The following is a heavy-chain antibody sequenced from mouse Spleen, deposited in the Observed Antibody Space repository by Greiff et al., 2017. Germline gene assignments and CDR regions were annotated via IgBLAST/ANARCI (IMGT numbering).Heavy chain of an antibody. CDR2: ISYDGSN. J-gene: IGHJ3*01. CDR3: ARRDYGFAY. V-gene: IGHV3-6*01. Sequence: VQLKQSGPGLVKPSQSLSLTCSVTGYSITSGYYWNWIRQFPGNKLEWMGYISYDGSNNYNPSLKNRISITRDTSKNQFFLKLNSVTTEDTATYYCARRDYGFAYWGQGTLVTVSA. D-gene: IGHD2-4*01. CDR1: GYSITSGYY.